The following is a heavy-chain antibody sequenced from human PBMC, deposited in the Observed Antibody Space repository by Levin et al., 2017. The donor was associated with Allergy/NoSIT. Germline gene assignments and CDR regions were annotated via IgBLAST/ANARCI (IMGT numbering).Heavy chain of an antibody. CDR1: GFTFSSYS. V-gene: IGHV3-48*02. CDR3: AREDGGYYYGSGSAFI. Sequence: GGSLRLSCAASGFTFSSYSMNWVRQAPGKGLEWVSYISSSSSTIYYADSVKGRFTISRDNAKNSLYLQMNSLRDEDTAVYYCAREDGGYYYGSGSAFIWGQGTMVTVSS. CDR2: ISSSSSTI. D-gene: IGHD3-10*01. J-gene: IGHJ3*02.